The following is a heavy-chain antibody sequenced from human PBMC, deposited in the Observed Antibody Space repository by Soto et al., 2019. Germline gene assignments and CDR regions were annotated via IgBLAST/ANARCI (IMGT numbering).Heavy chain of an antibody. CDR1: GFSLSTSGVG. V-gene: IGHV2-5*02. Sequence: SGPTLVKPTQTLTLTCTFSGFSLSTSGVGVGWIRQPPGKALEWLALIYWDDDKRYSPSLKSRLTITKDTSKNQVVLTMTNMDPVDTATYYCAHRHVPQDVLLWFGESYYFDYWGQGTLVTVSS. CDR2: IYWDDDK. J-gene: IGHJ4*02. CDR3: AHRHVPQDVLLWFGESYYFDY. D-gene: IGHD3-10*01.